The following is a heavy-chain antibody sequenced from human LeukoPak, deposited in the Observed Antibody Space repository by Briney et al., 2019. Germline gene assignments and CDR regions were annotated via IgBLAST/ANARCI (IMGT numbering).Heavy chain of an antibody. CDR3: AKSTIRPNHCDLVY. D-gene: IGHD2-2*02. CDR1: GFTFSSYG. CDR2: IRYDGSIT. J-gene: IGHJ4*02. V-gene: IGHV3-30*02. Sequence: GGSLRLSCAASGFTFSSYGMHWGRQAPGKGLEWVTFIRYDGSITYYTESVKSRFTSSRDNSKNTLYLRMSTLKAEDTAVYYFAKSTIRPNHCDLVYWGQGTLVTVFS.